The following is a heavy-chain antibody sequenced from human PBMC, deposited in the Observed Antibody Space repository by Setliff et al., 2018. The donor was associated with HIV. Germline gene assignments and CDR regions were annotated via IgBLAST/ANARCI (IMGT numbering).Heavy chain of an antibody. V-gene: IGHV1-2*02. Sequence: ASVKVSYKASGYTFTDYYVHWVRQALGQGLEWMGWINPKTGDTSYIQDFQGRVTMTRDTSISTALMDLSRLTSHDTAMYYCARDLFGSWYTGSSGLAYWCQGTLVTVSS. D-gene: IGHD2-2*02. CDR2: INPKTGDT. CDR3: ARDLFGSWYTGSSGLAY. CDR1: GYTFTDYY. J-gene: IGHJ4*02.